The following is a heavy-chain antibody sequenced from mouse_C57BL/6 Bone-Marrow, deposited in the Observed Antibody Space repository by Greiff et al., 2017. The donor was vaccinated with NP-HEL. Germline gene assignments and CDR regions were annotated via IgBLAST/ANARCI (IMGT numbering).Heavy chain of an antibody. V-gene: IGHV5-6*01. CDR3: ARKGY. J-gene: IGHJ2*01. CDR2: ISSGGSYP. Sequence: EVQLVESGGDLVKPGGSLKLSCAASGFTFSSYGMSWVRQTPDKRLEWVATISSGGSYPYYPDSVKGRFTISRDNAKNTLYLKRRSLKSEETAMDYCARKGYWGKGTTRTVSS. CDR1: GFTFSSYG.